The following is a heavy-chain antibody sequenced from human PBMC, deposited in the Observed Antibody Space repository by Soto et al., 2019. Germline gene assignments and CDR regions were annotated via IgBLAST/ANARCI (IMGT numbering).Heavy chain of an antibody. D-gene: IGHD3-10*01. Sequence: PGGSLRLSCAVSGITFSDYGMHWVRKPPGKGLEWVAPIWDHGNKKIYGDSVKGRFTASRDNSKGTLYLQMDSLRATYYCAKTGADGSWFDPWGQGTLVTVSS. J-gene: IGHJ5*02. CDR2: IWDHGNKK. CDR3: ADGSWFDP. CDR1: GITFSDYG. V-gene: IGHV3-33*01.